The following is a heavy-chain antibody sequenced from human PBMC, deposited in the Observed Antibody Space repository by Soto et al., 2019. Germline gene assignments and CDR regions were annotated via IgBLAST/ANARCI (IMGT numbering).Heavy chain of an antibody. CDR3: ARGPDSSDYYYFY. V-gene: IGHV1-69*01. J-gene: IGHJ4*02. CDR2: IIPLFATG. D-gene: IGHD3-22*01. Sequence: QVQLVQSGAEVKKPGSSVKVSCKASGGTFSNSAISWVRQAPGQGLEWMGGIIPLFATGNYAQKFQGRVTINAVESTSTAYLELSSLRSEDTAIYYCARGPDSSDYYYFYWGQGTLVTVSS. CDR1: GGTFSNSA.